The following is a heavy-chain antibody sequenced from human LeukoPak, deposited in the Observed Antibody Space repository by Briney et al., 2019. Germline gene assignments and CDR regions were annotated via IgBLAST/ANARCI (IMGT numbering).Heavy chain of an antibody. D-gene: IGHD3-10*01. Sequence: ASVKVSCKASGYTFTGYYMHWVRQAPGQGLEWMGRINPNSGGTNYAQKFQGRVTMTRDTSISTAYMELSRLSSDDTAVYYCARDAPRLWFNYVRVQQNNWFDPWGQGTLVTVSS. J-gene: IGHJ5*02. CDR2: INPNSGGT. CDR3: ARDAPRLWFNYVRVQQNNWFDP. CDR1: GYTFTGYY. V-gene: IGHV1-2*06.